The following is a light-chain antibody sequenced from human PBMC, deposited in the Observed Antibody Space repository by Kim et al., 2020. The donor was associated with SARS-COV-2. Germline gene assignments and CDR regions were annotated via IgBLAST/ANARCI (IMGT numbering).Light chain of an antibody. CDR1: QSVSSSY. CDR2: GAS. Sequence: PGERAPLSCRASQSVSSSYLAWYQQKPGQAPRLLIYGASSRATGIPDRFSGSGSGTDFTLTISRLEPEDFAVYYCQQYGSSPPLTFGGGTKVEI. V-gene: IGKV3-20*01. CDR3: QQYGSSPPLT. J-gene: IGKJ4*01.